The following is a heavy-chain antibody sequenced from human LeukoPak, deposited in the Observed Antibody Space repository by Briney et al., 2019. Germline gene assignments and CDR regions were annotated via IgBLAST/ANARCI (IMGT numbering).Heavy chain of an antibody. J-gene: IGHJ4*02. CDR1: GGSISSYY. D-gene: IGHD3-22*01. CDR2: IYYSGST. Sequence: SSEALSLTCTVSGGSISSYYWSWIRQPPGKGLEWIGYIYYSGSTNYNPSLKSRVTISVDTSKNQFSLRLSSVTAADTAVYYCARVTGYMIEDYFDYWGQGTLVTVSS. V-gene: IGHV4-59*01. CDR3: ARVTGYMIEDYFDY.